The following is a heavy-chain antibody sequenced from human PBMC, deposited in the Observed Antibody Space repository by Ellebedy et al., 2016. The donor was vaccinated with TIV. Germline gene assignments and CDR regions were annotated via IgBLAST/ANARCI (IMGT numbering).Heavy chain of an antibody. J-gene: IGHJ5*02. CDR3: ATDCPGDDGQPLAR. CDR2: IKSDGSEE. CDR1: GFNFSSCD. Sequence: GESLKISCAASGFNFSSCDLHWLRQAPGRGLEWVTLIKSDGSEEHYADSVKGRFTITRDDSRETVFLQMKSLRAEDTALYYCATDCPGDDGQPLARWGQGTLVTVSS. V-gene: IGHV3-33*03. D-gene: IGHD5-12*01.